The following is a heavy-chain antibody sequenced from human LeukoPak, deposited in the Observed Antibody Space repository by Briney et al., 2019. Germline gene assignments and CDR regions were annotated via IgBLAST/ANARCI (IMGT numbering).Heavy chain of an antibody. CDR1: GFTFSSYS. J-gene: IGHJ4*02. D-gene: IGHD2-2*02. CDR3: ARGIFSYVPAAIGPVDY. V-gene: IGHV3-21*01. Sequence: GGSLRLSCAASGFTFSSYSMNWVRQAPGKGLEWVSSISSSSSYIYYADSVKGRFTISRDNAKNSLYLQMNSLRAEDTAVYYCARGIFSYVPAAIGPVDYWGQGTLVTVSS. CDR2: ISSSSSYI.